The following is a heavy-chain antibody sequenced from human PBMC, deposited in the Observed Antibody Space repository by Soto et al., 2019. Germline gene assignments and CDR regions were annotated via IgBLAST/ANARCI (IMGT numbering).Heavy chain of an antibody. J-gene: IGHJ4*02. Sequence: GGSLRLSCAASGFTFSRYSMNWVRQAQGKGLEGVSSISRSSSYIYYADSVKGRFTISRDNAKSSLYLQMNSLSAEDTAVYYCARDKTDVDIVATIDDWGQGTLVTVSS. CDR2: ISRSSSYI. V-gene: IGHV3-21*01. D-gene: IGHD5-12*01. CDR3: ARDKTDVDIVATIDD. CDR1: GFTFSRYS.